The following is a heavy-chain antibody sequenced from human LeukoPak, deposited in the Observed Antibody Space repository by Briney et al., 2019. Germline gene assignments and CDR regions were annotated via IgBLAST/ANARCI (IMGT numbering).Heavy chain of an antibody. CDR2: ISAYNGNT. J-gene: IGHJ4*02. Sequence: ASVKVSCKASGYTFTSYGISWVRQAPGQGLEWMGWISAYNGNTNYAQKLQGRVTMTTDTSTSTAYMELRSLRPDDTAVYYCARDDLHPGPLDYWGQGTLVTVSS. V-gene: IGHV1-18*01. CDR3: ARDDLHPGPLDY. CDR1: GYTFTSYG.